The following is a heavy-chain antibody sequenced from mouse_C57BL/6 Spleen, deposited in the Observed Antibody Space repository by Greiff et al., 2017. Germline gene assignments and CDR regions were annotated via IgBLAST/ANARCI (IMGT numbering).Heavy chain of an antibody. CDR1: GYTFTDYY. CDR3: VSAGYGSNYYYAMDY. CDR2: IYPNNGGT. D-gene: IGHD1-1*01. J-gene: IGHJ4*01. Sequence: EVQLQQSGPELVKPGASVKMSCKASGYTFTDYYMHWVKQSPGQSLEWIGYIYPNNGGTGYNQKFKGKATLTVDKSSSTAYMELRRLTSEDSAVXYCVSAGYGSNYYYAMDYWGQGTSVTVSS. V-gene: IGHV1-34*01.